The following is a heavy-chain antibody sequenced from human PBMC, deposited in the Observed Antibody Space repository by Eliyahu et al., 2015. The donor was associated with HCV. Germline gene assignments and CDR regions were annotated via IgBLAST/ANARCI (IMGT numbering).Heavy chain of an antibody. D-gene: IGHD5-18*01. CDR2: ISSSSSYT. J-gene: IGHJ4*02. V-gene: IGHV3-11*06. CDR3: ARVKDTAMATTTVALYYFDY. Sequence: QVQLVESGGGLVKPGGSLRLSCAASGFTFSDYYMXWIRQAPGKGLEWVSYISSSSSYTNYADSVKGRFTISRDNAKNSLYLQMNSLRAEDTAVYYCARVKDTAMATTTVALYYFDYWGQGTLVTVSS. CDR1: GFTFSDYY.